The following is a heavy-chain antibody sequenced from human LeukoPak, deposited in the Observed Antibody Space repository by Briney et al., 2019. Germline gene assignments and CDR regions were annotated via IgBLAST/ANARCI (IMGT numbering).Heavy chain of an antibody. CDR3: ARDRGYCSGGSCYRPAGDGMDV. CDR1: GFTFSSYG. V-gene: IGHV3-33*01. Sequence: GGSLRLSCAASGFTFSSYGMHWARQAPGKGLEWVAVIWYDGSNKYYADSVKGRFTISRDNSKNTLYLQMNSLRAEDTAVYYCARDRGYCSGGSCYRPAGDGMDVWGKGTTVTVSS. D-gene: IGHD2-15*01. J-gene: IGHJ6*04. CDR2: IWYDGSNK.